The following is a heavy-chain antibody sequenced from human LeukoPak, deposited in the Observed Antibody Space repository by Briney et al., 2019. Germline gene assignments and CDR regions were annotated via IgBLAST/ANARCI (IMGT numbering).Heavy chain of an antibody. V-gene: IGHV3-33*08. CDR2: TWYDESNK. CDR3: ARMGLVTLDY. J-gene: IGHJ4*02. D-gene: IGHD2-21*02. CDR1: GFTFRTYW. Sequence: GGSLRLSCAASGFTFRTYWMSWVRQAPGKGLEWVALTWYDESNKYYADSVKGRFTVSRDNSKNTLYLQMNSLRAEDTAVYYCARMGLVTLDYWGQGTLVTVSS.